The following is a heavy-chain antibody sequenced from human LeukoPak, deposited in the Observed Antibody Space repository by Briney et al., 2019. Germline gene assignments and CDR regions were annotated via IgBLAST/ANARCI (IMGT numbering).Heavy chain of an antibody. CDR1: GFTFSSYA. J-gene: IGHJ4*02. D-gene: IGHD2-2*01. V-gene: IGHV3-30-3*01. Sequence: PGASLRLSCAASGFTFSSYAMSWVRQAPGKGLEWVAVISYDGSNKYYADSVKGRFTISRDNSKNTLYLQMNSLRAEDTAVYYCARGGYCSSTSCYLNDYWGQGTLVTVSS. CDR3: ARGGYCSSTSCYLNDY. CDR2: ISYDGSNK.